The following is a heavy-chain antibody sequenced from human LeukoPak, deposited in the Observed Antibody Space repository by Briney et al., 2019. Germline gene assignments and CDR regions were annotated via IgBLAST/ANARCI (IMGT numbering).Heavy chain of an antibody. V-gene: IGHV4-4*02. CDR3: ARGHGDGYNYRGYYFDS. CDR1: GGSITSTNY. D-gene: IGHD5-24*01. Sequence: SGTLSLTCGVSGGSITSTNYWTWVRQPPGKGLEWIGEVNLQGSTNYNPSLMGRVAISVDMSENHISLQLTSVTAADTAVYYCARGHGDGYNYRGYYFDSWGQGTLVTVSS. J-gene: IGHJ4*02. CDR2: VNLQGST.